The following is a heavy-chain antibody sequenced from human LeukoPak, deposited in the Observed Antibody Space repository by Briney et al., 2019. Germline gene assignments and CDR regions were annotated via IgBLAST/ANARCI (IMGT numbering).Heavy chain of an antibody. Sequence: GASVKVSCKASGYTFTGYYMHWVRQAPGQGLEWMGWINPNSGGTNYAQKFQGRVTMTRDTSISTAYMELSRLRSDDTAVYYCARDQQQLVPDYCYYYYMDVWGKGTTVTVSS. J-gene: IGHJ6*03. CDR3: ARDQQQLVPDYCYYYYMDV. CDR1: GYTFTGYY. V-gene: IGHV1-2*02. D-gene: IGHD6-13*01. CDR2: INPNSGGT.